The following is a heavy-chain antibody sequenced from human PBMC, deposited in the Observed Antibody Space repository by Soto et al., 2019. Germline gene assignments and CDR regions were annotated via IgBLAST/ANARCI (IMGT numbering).Heavy chain of an antibody. D-gene: IGHD6-13*01. CDR3: ARHYPQGIAAADWFDP. Sequence: LSLTCTVSGGSISSSSYYWGWIRQPPGKGLEWIGSIYYSGSTYYNPSLKSRVTISVDTSKNQFSLKLSSVTAADTAVYYCARHYPQGIAAADWFDPWGQGTLVTVSS. CDR1: GGSISSSSYY. J-gene: IGHJ5*02. V-gene: IGHV4-39*01. CDR2: IYYSGST.